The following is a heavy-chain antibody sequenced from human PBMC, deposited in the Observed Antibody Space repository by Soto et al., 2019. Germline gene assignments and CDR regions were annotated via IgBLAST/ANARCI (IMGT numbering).Heavy chain of an antibody. CDR1: GFTFSSYG. Sequence: QVQLVESGGGVVQPGRSLRLSCAASGFTFSSYGMHWVRQAPGKGLEWVAGIWYDGSNKYYAESVKGRFTISRDNPKNTLYLQMNSLRAEDTAVYYCARGQFDDSSRGFDYWGQGTLVTVSS. CDR3: ARGQFDDSSRGFDY. J-gene: IGHJ4*02. D-gene: IGHD3-22*01. CDR2: IWYDGSNK. V-gene: IGHV3-33*01.